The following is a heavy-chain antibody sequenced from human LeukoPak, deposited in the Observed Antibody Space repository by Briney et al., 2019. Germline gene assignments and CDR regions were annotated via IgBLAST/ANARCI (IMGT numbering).Heavy chain of an antibody. Sequence: GGSLRLSCAASGFTFSNYAMHWVRQAPGKGLGWVAVMSYDGSNEYYTDSVKGRFTISRDNSKNTLYLQMNSLRAEDTAVYYCARDFSAFDIWGQGTMVTVSS. CDR2: MSYDGSNE. CDR3: ARDFSAFDI. V-gene: IGHV3-30-3*01. J-gene: IGHJ3*02. CDR1: GFTFSNYA. D-gene: IGHD2/OR15-2a*01.